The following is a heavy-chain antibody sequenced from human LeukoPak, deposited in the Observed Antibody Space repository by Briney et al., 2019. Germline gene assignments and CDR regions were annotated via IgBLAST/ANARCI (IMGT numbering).Heavy chain of an antibody. CDR3: AREFSSSWYNWFDP. CDR2: IWYDGSNK. Sequence: GGSLRLSCAASGFTLSSYGMHWVRQAPGKGLEWVAVIWYDGSNKYYADSVKGRFTISRDNSKNTLYLQMNSLRAEDTAVYYCAREFSSSWYNWFDPWGQGTLVTVSS. J-gene: IGHJ5*02. D-gene: IGHD6-13*01. V-gene: IGHV3-33*01. CDR1: GFTLSSYG.